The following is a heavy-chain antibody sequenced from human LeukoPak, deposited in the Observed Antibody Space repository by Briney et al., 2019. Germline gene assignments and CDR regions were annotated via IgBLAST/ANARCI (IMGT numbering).Heavy chain of an antibody. CDR1: GFTFSSYW. D-gene: IGHD3-22*01. CDR3: VTKTSSGYYDC. J-gene: IGHJ4*02. CDR2: ISTNVYST. V-gene: IGHV3-64D*06. Sequence: PGGSLRLSCAASGFTFSSYWMHWVRQAPGKGLEYVSSISTNVYSTYYADSVKGRFTISRDNSKNTLYLQMSSLRPEDTAVYYCVTKTSSGYYDCWGQGTLVTVSS.